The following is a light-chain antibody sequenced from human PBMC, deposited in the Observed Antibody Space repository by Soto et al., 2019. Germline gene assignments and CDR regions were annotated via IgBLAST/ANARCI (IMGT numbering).Light chain of an antibody. CDR3: AAWDDSLNGHAV. CDR2: SNN. V-gene: IGLV1-44*01. J-gene: IGLJ7*01. CDR1: SSNIGSNT. Sequence: QSVLTQPPAASGTPGQRVTISGSGSSSNIGSNTVNWYQQLPGTAPKLLIYSNNQRPSGVPDRFSGSKSGTAASLAISGLQSDDEADYYCAAWDDSLNGHAVFGGGTKLTVL.